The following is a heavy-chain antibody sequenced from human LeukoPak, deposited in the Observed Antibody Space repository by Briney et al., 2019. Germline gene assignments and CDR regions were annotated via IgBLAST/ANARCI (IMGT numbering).Heavy chain of an antibody. CDR1: GGTFSSYA. D-gene: IGHD2-15*01. CDR3: ARAAYYYYGMDV. J-gene: IGHJ6*02. CDR2: IIPTFGTA. Sequence: ASVKVSCKASGGTFSSYAISWVRQAPGQGLEWMGGIIPTFGTANYAQKFQGRVTITADESTSTAYMELSSLRSEDTAVYYCARAAYYYYGMDVWGQGTTVTVSS. V-gene: IGHV1-69*13.